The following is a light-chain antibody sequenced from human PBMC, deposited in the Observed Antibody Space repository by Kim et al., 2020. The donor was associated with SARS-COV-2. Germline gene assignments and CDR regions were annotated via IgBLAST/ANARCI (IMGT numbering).Light chain of an antibody. V-gene: IGKV1-5*03. CDR2: QAS. CDR1: QSINTF. CDR3: QQYNSYPQT. J-gene: IGKJ2*01. Sequence: DIQMTQSPSSLSASIGDRVTITCRASQSINTFLAWYQQKPGKAPNLVIYQASNLEPGVPSRFSGSGSGTEFTLTISSLQPDDFASYYCQQYNSYPQTFGQGTKLEI.